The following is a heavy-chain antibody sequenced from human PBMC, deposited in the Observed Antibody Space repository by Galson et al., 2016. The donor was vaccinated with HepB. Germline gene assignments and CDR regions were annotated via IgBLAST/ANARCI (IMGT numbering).Heavy chain of an antibody. CDR1: GFTFSNFP. V-gene: IGHV3-74*01. CDR3: ARAGFKGFSNGMDV. Sequence: SLRLSCAVSGFTFSNFPMSWVRQAPGRGLVWVSRINTDGSRTNYADSVKGRVTISRDNAKNTLYLQMNSLRAEDTAVYYCARAGFKGFSNGMDVWGQGTTVTVSS. J-gene: IGHJ6*02. CDR2: INTDGSRT. D-gene: IGHD2/OR15-2a*01.